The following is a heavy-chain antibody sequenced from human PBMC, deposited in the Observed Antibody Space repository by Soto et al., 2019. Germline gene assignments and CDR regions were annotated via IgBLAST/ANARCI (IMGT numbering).Heavy chain of an antibody. CDR3: ARGSVVPAAIYGMDV. Sequence: QVQLQESGPGLVKPSQTLSLTCTVSGGSISSGDYYWSWIRQPPGKGLEWIGYIYYSGSTYYNPSLKSRVTISVDTSKNQCSLKLSSVTAADTAVYYCARGSVVPAAIYGMDVWGQGTTVTVSS. J-gene: IGHJ6*02. D-gene: IGHD2-2*01. CDR2: IYYSGST. V-gene: IGHV4-30-4*01. CDR1: GGSISSGDYY.